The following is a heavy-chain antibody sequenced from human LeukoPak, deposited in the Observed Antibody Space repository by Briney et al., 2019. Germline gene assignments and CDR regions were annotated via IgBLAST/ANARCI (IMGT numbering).Heavy chain of an antibody. D-gene: IGHD2-15*01. CDR3: ARLSVVVVAATQEYYYYGMDV. CDR1: GGSISSYY. V-gene: IGHV4-59*08. CDR2: IYYSGST. J-gene: IGHJ6*02. Sequence: SETLSLTCTVSGGSISSYYWSWIRQPPGKGLEWIGYIYYSGSTNYNPSLKSRVTISVDTSKNQFSLKLSSVTAADTAVYYCARLSVVVVAATQEYYYYGMDVWGQGTTVTVSS.